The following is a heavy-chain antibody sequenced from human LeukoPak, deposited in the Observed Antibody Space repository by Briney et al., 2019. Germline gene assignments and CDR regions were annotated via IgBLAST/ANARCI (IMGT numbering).Heavy chain of an antibody. V-gene: IGHV4-39*07. D-gene: IGHD3-3*01. CDR2: INHSGST. CDR3: ARVKRITIFGVVITHDAFDI. Sequence: SETLSLTCTVSGGSISTSNYYWSWIRQPPGKGLEWIGEINHSGSTNYNPSLKSRVTISVDTSKNQFSLKLSSVTAADTAVYYCARVKRITIFGVVITHDAFDIWGQGTMVTVSS. CDR1: GGSISTSNYY. J-gene: IGHJ3*02.